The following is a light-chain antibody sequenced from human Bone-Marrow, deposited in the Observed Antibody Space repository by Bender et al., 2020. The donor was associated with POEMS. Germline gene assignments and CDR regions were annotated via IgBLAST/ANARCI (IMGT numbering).Light chain of an antibody. J-gene: IGLJ2*01. V-gene: IGLV1-40*01. CDR2: GYN. CDR3: SSYTNSITYVI. Sequence: QSVLTQPPSVSGAPGQRVTISCTGSSSNTGSGYDINWYQHLPGTAPKLLIYGYNNRASGVSNRFSASKSGNTASLSNSGLQAEDEAEYYCSSYTNSITYVIFGGGTKLTVL. CDR1: SSNTGSGYD.